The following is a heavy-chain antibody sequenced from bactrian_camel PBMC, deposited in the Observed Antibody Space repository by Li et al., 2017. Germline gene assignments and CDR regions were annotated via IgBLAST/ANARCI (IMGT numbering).Heavy chain of an antibody. V-gene: IGHV3S9*01. Sequence: HVQLVESGGGSVQAGGSLRLSCAASGYTYNNYCMSWYRQISGKEREFVSGIDRDGRTNYADSVKGRFTISQDNTKTTVYLQMNDLKPEDTAMYYYAAGWRITRTAWHYKDDYTNWGQGTQVTVS. J-gene: IGHJ4*01. CDR1: GYTYNNYC. CDR2: IDRDGRT. D-gene: IGHD1*01. CDR3: AAGWRITRTAWHYKDDYTN.